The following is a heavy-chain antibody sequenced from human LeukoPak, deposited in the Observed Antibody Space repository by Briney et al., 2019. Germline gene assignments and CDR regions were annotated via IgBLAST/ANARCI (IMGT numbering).Heavy chain of an antibody. V-gene: IGHV5-51*01. CDR1: GYSFTSYW. D-gene: IGHD3-22*01. CDR2: IYPGDSDT. Sequence: GESLKISCKGSGYSFTSYWIGWVRQMPGKGLEWMGIIYPGDSDTRYSPSLQGQVTISADKSISTAYLQWSSLKASDTTMYYCARRLMYYYDSSGYDVAFDIWGQGTMVTVSP. J-gene: IGHJ3*02. CDR3: ARRLMYYYDSSGYDVAFDI.